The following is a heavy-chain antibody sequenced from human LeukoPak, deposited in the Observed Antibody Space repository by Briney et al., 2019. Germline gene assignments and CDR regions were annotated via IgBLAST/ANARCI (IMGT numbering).Heavy chain of an antibody. CDR1: GFTFSSNW. D-gene: IGHD6-19*01. J-gene: IGHJ4*02. Sequence: PGGSLRLSCAASGFTFSSNWMHWVRQAPGKGLVWVSRIKSDGSSTSYADSVKGRFTISRDNAKNSLYLQMNSLRAEDTAVYYCAREAVADFNFEYWGQGTLVTVSS. V-gene: IGHV3-74*01. CDR3: AREAVADFNFEY. CDR2: IKSDGSST.